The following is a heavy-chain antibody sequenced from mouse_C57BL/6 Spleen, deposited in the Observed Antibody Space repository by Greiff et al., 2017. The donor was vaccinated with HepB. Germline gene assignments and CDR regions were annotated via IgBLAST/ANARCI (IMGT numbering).Heavy chain of an antibody. V-gene: IGHV14-3*01. Sequence: VQLQQSVAELVRPGASVKLSCTASGFNIKNTYMHWVKQRPEQGLEWIGRIDPANGNPKYAPKFQGKATITADTSSNTAYLQLSSLTSEDTAIYYCARDPYDYDGTVYYAMDYWGQGTSVTVSS. CDR3: ARDPYDYDGTVYYAMDY. D-gene: IGHD2-4*01. CDR1: GFNIKNTY. CDR2: IDPANGNP. J-gene: IGHJ4*01.